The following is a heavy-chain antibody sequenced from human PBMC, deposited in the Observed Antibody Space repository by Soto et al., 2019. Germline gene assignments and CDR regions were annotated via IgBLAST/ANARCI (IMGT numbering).Heavy chain of an antibody. CDR2: INPKSGGT. V-gene: IGHV1-2*02. D-gene: IGHD6-19*01. CDR1: GYRFIDYF. J-gene: IGHJ4*02. CDR3: TRESMSGWSDY. Sequence: GASVKVSCKASGYRFIDYFMHWVRRAPGQGLEWMGWINPKSGGTKIAQKFQGRTTMTRDTSINTVFMELSRLTPEDTAVYYCTRESMSGWSDYWGPGTLVTVSS.